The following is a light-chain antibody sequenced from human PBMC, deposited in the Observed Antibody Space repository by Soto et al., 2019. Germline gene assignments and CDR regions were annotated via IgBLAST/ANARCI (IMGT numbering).Light chain of an antibody. Sequence: DIQMTQSPSTLSASVGDRVTITCRASQDIGDWLAWYQQKPGKAPNLLIYQASSLKSGVPSKFSGSGYGTGFTLTISSLQPDDFGTYYCQQYNYYSYTFGQGTKLEIK. CDR2: QAS. V-gene: IGKV1-5*03. CDR3: QQYNYYSYT. J-gene: IGKJ2*01. CDR1: QDIGDW.